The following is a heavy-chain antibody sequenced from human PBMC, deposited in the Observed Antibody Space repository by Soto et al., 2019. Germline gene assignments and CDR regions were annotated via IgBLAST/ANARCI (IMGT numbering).Heavy chain of an antibody. CDR2: ISYDGSNK. V-gene: IGHV3-30-3*01. CDR1: GFTFSSYA. CDR3: EGSVGYSDY. D-gene: IGHD6-13*01. J-gene: IGHJ4*02. Sequence: QVQLVESGGGVVQPVRSLRLTCAASGFTFSSYAMHWVRQAPGKGLEWVAVISYDGSNKYYADSVKGRFTISRDNSQNTLYLQMNSLRAEDTGVYYCEGSVGYSDYWGQGTLVTVSS.